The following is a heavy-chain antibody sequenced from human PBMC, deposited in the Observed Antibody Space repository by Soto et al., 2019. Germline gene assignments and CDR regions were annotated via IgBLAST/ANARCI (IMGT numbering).Heavy chain of an antibody. J-gene: IGHJ4*02. CDR3: ARAIGHFDY. V-gene: IGHV1-18*01. CDR2: ISAYNGNI. Sequence: QVQLVQSGAEVKRPGASVKVSCKTSGYTFSTYGITWVRQAPGQGLEWMGWISAYNGNINYAQKFXGRVTMTTDTSTNTAYMELRSLRSDDTAVYYCARAIGHFDYWGQGTLVTVSS. CDR1: GYTFSTYG. D-gene: IGHD3-10*01.